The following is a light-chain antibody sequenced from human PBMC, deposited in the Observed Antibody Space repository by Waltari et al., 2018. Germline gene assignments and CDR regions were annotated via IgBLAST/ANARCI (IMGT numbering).Light chain of an antibody. CDR2: EVT. Sequence: QSALTQPASVSGSPGQPITISCTGTSSDVGNSYRVSWYQQHPGKAPKRMIYEVTKRPSGVSPRFSGSKSGKKASLTISGVQTEDEADYYCCSSTDNNLWVFGGGTKLTVL. CDR3: CSSTDNNLWV. V-gene: IGLV2-23*02. J-gene: IGLJ3*02. CDR1: SSDVGNSYR.